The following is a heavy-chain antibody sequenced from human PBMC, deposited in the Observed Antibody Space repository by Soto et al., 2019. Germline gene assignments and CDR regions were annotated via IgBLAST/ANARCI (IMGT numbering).Heavy chain of an antibody. CDR1: GGSIISGDYY. D-gene: IGHD6-19*01. CDR2: IYYSGST. CDR3: ARDLAGAAAIDY. V-gene: IGHV4-30-4*01. J-gene: IGHJ4*02. Sequence: PSETLSLTCTVSGGSIISGDYYWSWIRQPPGKGLEWIGYIYYSGSTYYNPSLKSRVTISVDTSKNQFSLKLSSVTAADTAVYYCARDLAGAAAIDYWGQGTLVTVSS.